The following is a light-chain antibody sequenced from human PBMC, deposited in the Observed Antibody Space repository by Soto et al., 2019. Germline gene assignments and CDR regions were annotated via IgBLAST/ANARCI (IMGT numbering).Light chain of an antibody. V-gene: IGLV2-14*01. CDR3: NSYRSGSTLV. CDR1: SSDVGGYKY. CDR2: EVS. Sequence: QSALTQPASVSGSPGQSITISCTGTSSDVGGYKYVSWYQQHPGEAPKLIIYEVSNRPSGVSNRFSGSKSGNTASLTISGLQAEDEADYYCNSYRSGSTLVFGTGTKLTVL. J-gene: IGLJ1*01.